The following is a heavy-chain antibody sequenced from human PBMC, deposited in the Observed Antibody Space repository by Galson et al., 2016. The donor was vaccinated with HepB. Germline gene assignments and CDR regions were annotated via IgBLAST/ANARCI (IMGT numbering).Heavy chain of an antibody. V-gene: IGHV3-7*02. D-gene: IGHD6-13*01. J-gene: IGHJ6*02. CDR1: GFTFSDYW. CDR2: IKQDGSEK. Sequence: SLRLSCAASGFTFSDYWVARVRQTPGEGLEWVANIKQDGSEKYYVDSVKGRFTISRDNAKNTLYLQMNSLRAEDTAVYYCVRGRKGAAAAGLLTYYFYYYGMDVWGQGTTVTVSS. CDR3: VRGRKGAAAAGLLTYYFYYYGMDV.